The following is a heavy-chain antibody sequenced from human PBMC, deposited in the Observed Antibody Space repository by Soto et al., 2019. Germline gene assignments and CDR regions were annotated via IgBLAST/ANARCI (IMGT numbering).Heavy chain of an antibody. D-gene: IGHD6-19*01. Sequence: EVQLLESGGGLVQPGGSLRLSCAASGFTFSNYAMNWVRQAPGKGLEWVSVISGSGGSTYYADSVKGRFTISRDNSKNTLYLQMNSLRAEDTAVYYCARRISGWYFDYWGQGTLVTVSS. CDR2: ISGSGGST. CDR1: GFTFSNYA. V-gene: IGHV3-23*01. CDR3: ARRISGWYFDY. J-gene: IGHJ4*02.